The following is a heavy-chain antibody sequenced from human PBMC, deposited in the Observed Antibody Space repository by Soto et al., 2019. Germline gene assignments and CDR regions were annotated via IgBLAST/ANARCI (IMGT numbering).Heavy chain of an antibody. Sequence: PSETLSLTCAVYGGSLSGYQWSWIRQPPGKGLEWIGEVNPSGSTNYNPSLKSRVSISIDKSKNQFSLKLTSVIAADTAVYYCARDGDGCIHPWGQGVLVTVSS. D-gene: IGHD2-8*01. CDR2: VNPSGST. CDR1: GGSLSGYQ. CDR3: ARDGDGCIHP. V-gene: IGHV4-34*01. J-gene: IGHJ5*02.